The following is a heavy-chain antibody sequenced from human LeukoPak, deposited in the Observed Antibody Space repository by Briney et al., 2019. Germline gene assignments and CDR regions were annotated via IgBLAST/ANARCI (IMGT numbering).Heavy chain of an antibody. CDR3: ARDGDYDYYYYMDV. V-gene: IGHV1-69*05. D-gene: IGHD4-17*01. Sequence: SVKLSCKASGGTFSSYAISWVRQAPGQGLEWMGRIIPIFGTANYAQKFQGRVTITTDKSTSTAYMELSSLRSEDTAVYYCARDGDYDYYYYMDVWGKGTTVTVSS. J-gene: IGHJ6*03. CDR2: IIPIFGTA. CDR1: GGTFSSYA.